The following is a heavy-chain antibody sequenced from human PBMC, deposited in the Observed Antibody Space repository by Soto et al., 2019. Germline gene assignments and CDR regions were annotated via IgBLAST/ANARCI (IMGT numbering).Heavy chain of an antibody. Sequence: SETLSLTCAVSGGSISSGGYSWSWIRQPPGKGLEWIGYIYHSGSTYYNPSLKSRVTISVDRSKNQFSLKLSSVTAADTAVYYCARGDSGYDWSFLDYWGQGTLVTVSS. V-gene: IGHV4-30-2*01. CDR1: GGSISSGGYS. J-gene: IGHJ4*02. D-gene: IGHD5-12*01. CDR3: ARGDSGYDWSFLDY. CDR2: IYHSGST.